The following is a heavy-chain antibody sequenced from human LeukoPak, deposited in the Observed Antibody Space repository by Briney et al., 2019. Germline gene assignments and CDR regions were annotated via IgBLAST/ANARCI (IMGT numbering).Heavy chain of an antibody. Sequence: GGSLRLSCAASGFMFSKSWMHWVRQAPGKGLVWVSRINSDGSTTSYADSVKGRFTISRDNAKSMLHLQMNSLRAEDTAVYYCARGQLGEWGQGTLVTVSS. D-gene: IGHD3-10*01. V-gene: IGHV3-74*01. J-gene: IGHJ4*02. CDR3: ARGQLGE. CDR2: INSDGSTT. CDR1: GFMFSKSW.